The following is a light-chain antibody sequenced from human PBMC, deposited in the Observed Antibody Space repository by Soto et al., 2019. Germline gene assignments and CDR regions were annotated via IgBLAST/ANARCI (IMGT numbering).Light chain of an antibody. CDR2: GAS. Sequence: EIVLTQSPGTLSLSPGERATLSCRASQTVSSNYLAWYQQRPGQAPSLLVSGASDRAPGIPDRFSGSGSGTDFTLTITRVEPEDFAVYYCQQYGDSIAITFGQGTRLEIK. V-gene: IGKV3-20*01. CDR3: QQYGDSIAIT. CDR1: QTVSSNY. J-gene: IGKJ5*01.